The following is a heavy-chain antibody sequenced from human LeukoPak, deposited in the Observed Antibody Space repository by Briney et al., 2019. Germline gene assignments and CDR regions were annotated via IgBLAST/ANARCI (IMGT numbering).Heavy chain of an antibody. CDR2: IKQDGSEK. Sequence: GGSLRLSCAASGFTFSSYWMSWVRQAPGKGLEWVANIKQDGSEKYYVDSVKGRFTISRDNAKNSLYLQMNSLRAEDTALYYCARDVFADSSGGSFDFWGQGTLVTVSS. D-gene: IGHD3-16*01. CDR3: ARDVFADSSGGSFDF. V-gene: IGHV3-7*01. CDR1: GFTFSSYW. J-gene: IGHJ4*02.